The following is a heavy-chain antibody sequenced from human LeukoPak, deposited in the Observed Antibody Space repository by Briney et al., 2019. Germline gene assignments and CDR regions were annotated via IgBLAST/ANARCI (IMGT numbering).Heavy chain of an antibody. CDR1: GFTFSSYW. Sequence: GGSLRLSCAASGFTFSSYWMHWVRQAPGKGLVWVSRVNSDESSTSYADSVKGRFSTSRDNAKNTLYLQMNSLRAEDTAVYYCASGRLVGAPDYWGQGTLVTVSS. V-gene: IGHV3-74*01. CDR2: VNSDESST. CDR3: ASGRLVGAPDY. D-gene: IGHD1-26*01. J-gene: IGHJ4*02.